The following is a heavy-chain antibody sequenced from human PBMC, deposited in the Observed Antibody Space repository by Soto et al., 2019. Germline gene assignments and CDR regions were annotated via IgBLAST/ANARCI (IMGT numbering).Heavy chain of an antibody. D-gene: IGHD3-3*01. CDR2: ISNTGSP. CDR1: GGFISDFY. Sequence: QVQLQESGPGLVKPSETLSPTCTVSGGFISDFYWSWIRQPPGEGLEWIGHISNTGSPTYSPSLKSRGTILVDKSKNQFSLNLNSVTAADTAVYFCARFLRSGSHWSAFDIWGQGTKVTVSS. CDR3: ARFLRSGSHWSAFDI. J-gene: IGHJ3*02. V-gene: IGHV4-59*01.